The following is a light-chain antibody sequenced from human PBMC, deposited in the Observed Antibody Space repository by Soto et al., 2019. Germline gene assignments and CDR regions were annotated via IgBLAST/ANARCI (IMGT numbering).Light chain of an antibody. Sequence: IVLTPSPGTLSLSPGEGASLSWRASQSVTGNYLAWYQQKPGQAPRLLIHGASNRATGIPARFSGSGPGTEFTLTISSLQSEDFAVYYCQQYNYWPPITFGQGTRLEIK. CDR1: QSVTGNY. V-gene: IGKV3D-15*01. CDR2: GAS. CDR3: QQYNYWPPIT. J-gene: IGKJ5*01.